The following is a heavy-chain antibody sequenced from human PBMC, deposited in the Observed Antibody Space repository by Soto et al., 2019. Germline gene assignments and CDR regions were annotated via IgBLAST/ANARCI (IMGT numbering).Heavy chain of an antibody. V-gene: IGHV3-7*03. D-gene: IGHD3-3*01. CDR1: GFIFGTYW. CDR3: ARDVGPVTIFGEALSGYFDF. J-gene: IGHJ4*02. CDR2: IKEDGSER. Sequence: EVQLVESGGGLVQPGGSLRLSCAVSGFIFGTYWMSWVRQAPGKGLEWLASIKEDGSERYYLDSVKGRFTISRDNAKDSLSLQMNSLRGEDTAFYYCARDVGPVTIFGEALSGYFDFWGQGTLVTVSS.